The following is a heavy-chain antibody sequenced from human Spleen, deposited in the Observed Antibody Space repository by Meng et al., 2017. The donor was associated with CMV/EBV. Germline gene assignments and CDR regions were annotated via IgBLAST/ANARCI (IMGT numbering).Heavy chain of an antibody. CDR3: ARASGLTKSRSDY. CDR1: GYSLTELS. J-gene: IGHJ4*02. Sequence: ASVKVSCKVSGYSLTELSIQWVRQAPGKGLEWMGGFDPEDGETIYAQKFQGRVTMTEDTATNTAYMELSNLRSEDTAVYYCARASGLTKSRSDYWGQGTLVTVSS. CDR2: FDPEDGET. V-gene: IGHV1-24*01. D-gene: IGHD1-20*01.